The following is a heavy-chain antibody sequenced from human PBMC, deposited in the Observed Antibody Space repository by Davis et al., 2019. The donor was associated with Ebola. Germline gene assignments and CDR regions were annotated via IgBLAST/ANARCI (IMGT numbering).Heavy chain of an antibody. J-gene: IGHJ6*02. CDR3: ASTYDILTDLTYYYGMDV. CDR1: GFSFSRYS. V-gene: IGHV3-48*02. CDR2: ISSSSSTI. D-gene: IGHD3-9*01. Sequence: GESLKISCVVSGFSFSRYSMNWVRQAPGKGLEWVSYISSSSSTIYYADSVKGRFTISRDNAKNSLSLQMNFLRDEDTAVYYCASTYDILTDLTYYYGMDVWGQGTTVTVSS.